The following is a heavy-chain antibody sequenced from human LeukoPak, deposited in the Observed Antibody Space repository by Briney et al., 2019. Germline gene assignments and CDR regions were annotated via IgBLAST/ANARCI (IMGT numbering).Heavy chain of an antibody. Sequence: PGGSLRLSCAASIHTLQLYPLSWVRQAPGKGLAWVASISGGGGATFYGDSVKGRFTVARDNSRNTVYLEIDSLSGQTADQYYCDRGASDTFNKCNYFDFWGQGTMLTVSS. CDR2: ISGGGGAT. V-gene: IGHV3-23*01. J-gene: IGHJ3*01. D-gene: IGHD2/OR15-2a*01. CDR3: DRGASDTFNKCNYFDF. CDR1: IHTLQLYP.